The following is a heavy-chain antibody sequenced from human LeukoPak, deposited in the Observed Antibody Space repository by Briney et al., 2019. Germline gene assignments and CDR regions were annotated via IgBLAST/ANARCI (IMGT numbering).Heavy chain of an antibody. CDR2: IGAYSGNS. D-gene: IGHD2/OR15-2a*01. Sequence: ASVKVSCKTSNYTFSNYGITWVRQAPGQGLEWMGWIGAYSGNSEFAQKFQGRVTMTTDASSGTAYMELTNLTPDDTAVYFCARHSSAFYGSEYFQHWGQGTLVTVSS. CDR1: NYTFSNYG. CDR3: ARHSSAFYGSEYFQH. J-gene: IGHJ1*01. V-gene: IGHV1-18*01.